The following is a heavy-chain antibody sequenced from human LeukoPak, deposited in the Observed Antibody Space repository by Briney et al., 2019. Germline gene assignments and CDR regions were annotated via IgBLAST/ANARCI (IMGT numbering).Heavy chain of an antibody. CDR3: AKGPSGLGAFDI. Sequence: GGSLRLSCAASGFTFDDYAMHWVRQAPGKGLKWVSGISWNSGSIGYADSVKGRFTISRDNAKNSLYLQMNSLRAEDTALYYCAKGPSGLGAFDIWGQGTMVTVSS. J-gene: IGHJ3*02. D-gene: IGHD3-3*01. CDR1: GFTFDDYA. CDR2: ISWNSGSI. V-gene: IGHV3-9*01.